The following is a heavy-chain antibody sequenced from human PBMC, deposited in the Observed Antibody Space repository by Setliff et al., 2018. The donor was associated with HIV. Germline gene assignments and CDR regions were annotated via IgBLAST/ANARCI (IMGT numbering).Heavy chain of an antibody. D-gene: IGHD3-10*01. J-gene: IGHJ5*01. Sequence: VGSLRLSCAASGFTFSSYEMNWVRQAPGKGLEWVSYISSSGSSTYYADSVKGRFTISRDNGKNSLYLQMNGLRDDDTAVYHCARAPRGRAGSHYIANWFDSWGQGTLVTVSS. CDR2: ISSSGSST. V-gene: IGHV3-48*03. CDR1: GFTFSSYE. CDR3: ARAPRGRAGSHYIANWFDS.